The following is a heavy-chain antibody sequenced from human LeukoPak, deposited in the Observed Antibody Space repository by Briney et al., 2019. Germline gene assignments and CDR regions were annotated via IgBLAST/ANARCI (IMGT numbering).Heavy chain of an antibody. CDR3: AKDRRYSSGWYTFDI. CDR2: GSGGDT. D-gene: IGHD6-19*01. Sequence: GSGGDTYYADSVEGRFTISRDNSKNTLYLQMNSLRAEDTALYYCAKDRRYSSGWYTFDIWGQGTMVTVSS. J-gene: IGHJ3*02. V-gene: IGHV3-23*01.